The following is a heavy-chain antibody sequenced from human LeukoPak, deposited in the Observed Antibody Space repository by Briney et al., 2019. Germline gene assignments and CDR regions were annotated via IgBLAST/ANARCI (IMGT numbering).Heavy chain of an antibody. CDR3: ARDSQTLTTVTNWFDP. Sequence: KPGGSLRLSCAASGFTFSIHTMNWVRQAPGKGLEWVSSISSSSGSIYYADSVKGRFTISRDNAKSSLYLQMNSLRAGDTAVYYCARDSQTLTTVTNWFDPWGQGTLVTVSS. J-gene: IGHJ5*02. V-gene: IGHV3-21*01. D-gene: IGHD4-17*01. CDR2: ISSSSGSI. CDR1: GFTFSIHT.